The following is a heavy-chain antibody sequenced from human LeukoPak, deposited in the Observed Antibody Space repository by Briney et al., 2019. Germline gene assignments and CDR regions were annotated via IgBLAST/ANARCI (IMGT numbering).Heavy chain of an antibody. Sequence: SETLSLTCAVYGGSFSGYYWSWIRQPPGKGLEWIGEINHSGSTNYNPSLKSRVTISVDTSKNQFSLKLSSVTAADTAVYYCARGCRRYKWVFSNAYYFDYWGQGTLVTVSS. D-gene: IGHD1-20*01. J-gene: IGHJ4*02. CDR1: GGSFSGYY. CDR2: INHSGST. V-gene: IGHV4-34*01. CDR3: ARGCRRYKWVFSNAYYFDY.